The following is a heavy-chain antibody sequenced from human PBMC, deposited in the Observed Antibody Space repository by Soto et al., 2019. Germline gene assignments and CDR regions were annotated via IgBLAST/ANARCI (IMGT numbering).Heavy chain of an antibody. CDR3: ARDTPGSWYSKLPLVYYYGMDV. CDR2: IYTNGST. J-gene: IGHJ6*02. D-gene: IGHD6-13*01. Sequence: QVQLQESGPGLVKPSETLSLTCTVSGGSISSYYWSWIRQPAGKGLEWIGRIYTNGSTNYNPSLKSRFTMSVDTSKNQFSLKLSSVTAADTAVYYCARDTPGSWYSKLPLVYYYGMDVWGQGTTVTVSS. CDR1: GGSISSYY. V-gene: IGHV4-4*07.